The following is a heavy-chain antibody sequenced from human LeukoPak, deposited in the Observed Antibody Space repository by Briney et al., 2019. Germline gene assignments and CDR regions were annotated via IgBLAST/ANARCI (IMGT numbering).Heavy chain of an antibody. CDR2: ISGSGGST. D-gene: IGHD3-10*01. CDR1: GFTFSSYA. Sequence: GGSLRLSCAASGFTFSSYAMSWVHQAPGKGLEWVSAISGSGGSTYYADSVKGRFTISRDNSKNTLYLQMNSLRAEDTAVYYCAKGSGSYFDYYYGMDVWGQGTTVTVSS. V-gene: IGHV3-23*01. CDR3: AKGSGSYFDYYYGMDV. J-gene: IGHJ6*02.